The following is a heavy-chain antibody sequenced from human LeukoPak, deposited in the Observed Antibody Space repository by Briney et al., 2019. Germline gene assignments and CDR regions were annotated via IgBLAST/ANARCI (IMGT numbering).Heavy chain of an antibody. V-gene: IGHV3-15*01. CDR1: GFTFTNAW. J-gene: IGHJ5*02. CDR3: AREFLEQQPNRGFDP. D-gene: IGHD6-13*01. CDR2: IKTKTDGGTT. Sequence: GGSLRLSCAASGFTFTNAWMSWVRQGPGKGLEWVGRIKTKTDGGTTDYAAPVKGRFTISRDDSKDTLYLQMNSLRAEDTAVYYCAREFLEQQPNRGFDPWGQGTLVTVSS.